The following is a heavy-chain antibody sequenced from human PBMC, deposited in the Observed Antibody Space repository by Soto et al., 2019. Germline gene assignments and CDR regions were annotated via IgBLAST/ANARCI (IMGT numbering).Heavy chain of an antibody. CDR3: AREGCSGGSCYSDY. CDR1: GYTFTGYY. V-gene: IGHV1-2*04. J-gene: IGHJ4*02. CDR2: INPNSGGT. D-gene: IGHD2-15*01. Sequence: GASVKVSCKASGYTFTGYYMHWVRQAPGQGLEWMGWINPNSGGTNYAQKFQGWVTMTRDTSISTAYMELSRLRSDDTAVYYCAREGCSGGSCYSDYWGQGTLVTVSS.